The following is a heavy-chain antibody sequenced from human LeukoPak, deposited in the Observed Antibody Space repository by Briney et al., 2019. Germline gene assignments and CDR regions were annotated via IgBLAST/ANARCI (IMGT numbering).Heavy chain of an antibody. V-gene: IGHV3-21*01. CDR1: GFTFSSYS. CDR2: ISSSTNYI. J-gene: IGHJ5*02. CDR3: ARDYTRTTGWFDP. Sequence: GGSLRLSCAASGFTFSSYSMNWVRQAPGKGLEWVSSISSSTNYIYYADSVKGRFTISRDNANNSLHLQMNSLRAEGTAVYYCARDYTRTTGWFDPWGQGTLVTVSS. D-gene: IGHD1-1*01.